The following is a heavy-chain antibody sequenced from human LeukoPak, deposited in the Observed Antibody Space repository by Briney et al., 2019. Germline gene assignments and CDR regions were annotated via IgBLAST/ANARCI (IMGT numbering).Heavy chain of an antibody. Sequence: GSLRLSCAASGFTFSSYWMQWVRQAPGKGLVWVSRVNSDGSTTNYADSVKGRFTISRDNAENTLYMRMNSLRPEDTAVYYCARGYYSSSRIDNWGQGTLVTVSS. V-gene: IGHV3-74*01. D-gene: IGHD6-13*01. CDR3: ARGYYSSSRIDN. CDR2: VNSDGSTT. J-gene: IGHJ4*02. CDR1: GFTFSSYW.